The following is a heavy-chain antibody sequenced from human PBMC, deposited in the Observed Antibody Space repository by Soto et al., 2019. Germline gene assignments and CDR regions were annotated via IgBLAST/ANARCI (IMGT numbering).Heavy chain of an antibody. D-gene: IGHD6-19*01. CDR3: AADGGWYHYYYGMDV. CDR1: GFTFTSSA. V-gene: IGHV1-58*01. CDR2: IVVGSGNT. J-gene: IGHJ6*02. Sequence: GASVKVSCKASGFTFTSSAVQWVRQARGQRLEWIGWIVVGSGNTNYAQKFQERVTITRDMSTSTAYMELSSLRSEDTAVYYCAADGGWYHYYYGMDVWGQGTTVTVSS.